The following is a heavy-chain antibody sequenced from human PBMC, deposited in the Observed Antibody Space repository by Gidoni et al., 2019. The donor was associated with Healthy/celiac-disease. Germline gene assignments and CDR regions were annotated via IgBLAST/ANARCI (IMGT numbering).Heavy chain of an antibody. V-gene: IGHV3-33*01. D-gene: IGHD2-2*01. J-gene: IGHJ6*02. Sequence: QVQLVESGGGVVQPGRSLRLSCAASGFTFSSYGMHWVRQAPGTGLEWVAVIWYDGSNKYYADSVKGRFTISRDNSKNTLYLQMNSLRAEDTAVYYCARAQPNYYGMDVWGQGTTVTVSS. CDR2: IWYDGSNK. CDR3: ARAQPNYYGMDV. CDR1: GFTFSSYG.